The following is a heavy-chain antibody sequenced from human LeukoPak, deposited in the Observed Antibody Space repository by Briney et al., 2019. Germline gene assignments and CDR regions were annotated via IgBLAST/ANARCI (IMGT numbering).Heavy chain of an antibody. CDR3: ARQYYDSSGYYVFDY. J-gene: IGHJ4*02. CDR1: GYSFTSYW. V-gene: IGHV5-51*01. CDR2: IYPGDSDT. D-gene: IGHD3-22*01. Sequence: GESLKISCKGSGYSFTSYWIGWVRQMPGKGLEWMGIIYPGDSDTRYSPSFRGQVTISADKSISTAYLQWSSLKASDTAMYYCARQYYDSSGYYVFDYWGQGTLVTVSS.